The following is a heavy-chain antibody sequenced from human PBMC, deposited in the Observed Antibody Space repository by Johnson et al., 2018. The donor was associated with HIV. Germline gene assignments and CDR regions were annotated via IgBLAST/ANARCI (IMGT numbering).Heavy chain of an antibody. J-gene: IGHJ3*02. CDR2: IQYDGSNK. V-gene: IGHV3-30*02. D-gene: IGHD3-10*01. Sequence: QEQLVESGGGVVQPGRSLRLSCAASGFTFSSYGMHWVRQAPGKGLEWVTFIQYDGSNKYYADSVKGRFTISRDNSKNTLYLKMNSLRAEDTAIYYCAKDLKVGELFFPTHDAFDIWGQGTTVTVSS. CDR1: GFTFSSYG. CDR3: AKDLKVGELFFPTHDAFDI.